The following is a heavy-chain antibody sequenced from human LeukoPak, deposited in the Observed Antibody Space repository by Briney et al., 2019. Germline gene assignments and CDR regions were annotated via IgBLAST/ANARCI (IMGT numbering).Heavy chain of an antibody. CDR3: AREPSAERGYFDL. D-gene: IGHD1-1*01. J-gene: IGHJ2*01. Sequence: PSETLSLTCAVYGGSFSGYYWSWIRQPPGKGLEWIGEINHSGSTNYNPSLKSRVTISVDTSKNQFSLKLSSVTAADTAVYYCAREPSAERGYFDLWGRGTLVTVSS. V-gene: IGHV4-34*01. CDR1: GGSFSGYY. CDR2: INHSGST.